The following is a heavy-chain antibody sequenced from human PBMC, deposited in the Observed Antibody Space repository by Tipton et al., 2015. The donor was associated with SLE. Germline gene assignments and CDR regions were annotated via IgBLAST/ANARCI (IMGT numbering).Heavy chain of an antibody. CDR3: ARKGGSPVYFDY. CDR1: GGSISSHY. Sequence: GLVKPSETLSLTCTVSGGSISSHYWSWIRQPPGKGLEWIGYIYYSGSTNYNPSLKSRVTISVDTSKNQFSLKLSSVTAADTAVYYCARKGGSPVYFDYWGQGTLVTVSS. D-gene: IGHD3-16*01. V-gene: IGHV4-59*08. J-gene: IGHJ4*02. CDR2: IYYSGST.